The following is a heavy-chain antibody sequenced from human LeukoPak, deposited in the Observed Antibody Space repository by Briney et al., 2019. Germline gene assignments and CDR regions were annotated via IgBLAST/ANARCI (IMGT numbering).Heavy chain of an antibody. Sequence: SETLSLTCTVSGGSISSGGYYWSWIRQHPGKGLEWIGYIYYSGSTYYNPSLKSRVTISVDTSKNQFSLKLSSVTAADTAVYYCARYPWGIHYDSSGFDAFDIWGKGTTVTVSS. D-gene: IGHD3-22*01. CDR1: GGSISSGGYY. CDR2: IYYSGST. CDR3: ARYPWGIHYDSSGFDAFDI. V-gene: IGHV4-31*03. J-gene: IGHJ3*02.